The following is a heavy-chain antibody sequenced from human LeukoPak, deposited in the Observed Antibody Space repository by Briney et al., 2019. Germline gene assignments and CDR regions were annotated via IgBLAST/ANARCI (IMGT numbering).Heavy chain of an antibody. Sequence: GGSLRLSCAGSGFTFGRYWMSWVRQAPGKGLEWVASINQGGSRLHYLDSVTGRFIISRDDAQNSLFLQMTRLRVDDTAVYYCARLKDDGTKLDYWGQGTLVSVSS. CDR1: GFTFGRYW. CDR3: ARLKDDGTKLDY. D-gene: IGHD5-24*01. CDR2: INQGGSRL. V-gene: IGHV3-7*01. J-gene: IGHJ4*02.